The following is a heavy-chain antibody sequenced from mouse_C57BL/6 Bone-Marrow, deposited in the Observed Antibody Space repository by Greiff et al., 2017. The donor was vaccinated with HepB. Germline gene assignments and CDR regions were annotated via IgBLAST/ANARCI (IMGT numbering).Heavy chain of an antibody. CDR1: GFSFTSYA. D-gene: IGHD1-1*01. V-gene: IGHV2-9-1*01. CDR3: ARMDYGSSSYWYFDV. Sequence: VQLVESGPGLVAPSQSLSITCTVSGFSFTSYAISWVRQPPGKGLVWLGVIWTGGGTNYNSALKSRLSISKDNSKSQVFLKMNSLQTDDTARYYCARMDYGSSSYWYFDVWGTGTTVTVSS. J-gene: IGHJ1*03. CDR2: IWTGGGT.